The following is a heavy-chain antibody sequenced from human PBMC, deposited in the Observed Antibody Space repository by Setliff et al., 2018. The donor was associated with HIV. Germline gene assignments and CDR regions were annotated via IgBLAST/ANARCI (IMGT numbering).Heavy chain of an antibody. CDR2: FYTSGST. CDR1: GGSISSGSCY. J-gene: IGHJ4*02. Sequence: SETLSLTCTVSGGSISSGSCYWSWIRQPAGKGLEWIGRFYTSGSTNYNPSLKSRVTISLDTSKNQFSLKLSSVTAADTAVYYCARERQWLERDYFDYWGQGTLVTVSS. D-gene: IGHD6-19*01. CDR3: ARERQWLERDYFDY. V-gene: IGHV4-61*02.